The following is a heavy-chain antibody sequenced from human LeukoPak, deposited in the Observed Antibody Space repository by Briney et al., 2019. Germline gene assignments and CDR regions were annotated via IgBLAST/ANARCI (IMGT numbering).Heavy chain of an antibody. V-gene: IGHV1-2*02. Sequence: ASVKVSCKASGYTFTGYYIHWVRQAPGPGLEWMGWINPNRGGTNYAQKFQGRVTMTRDTSISTAYMELSRLRSDDTAVYYCARDWRQWLVTSDYWGQGTLVTVSS. CDR3: ARDWRQWLVTSDY. CDR2: INPNRGGT. D-gene: IGHD6-19*01. CDR1: GYTFTGYY. J-gene: IGHJ4*02.